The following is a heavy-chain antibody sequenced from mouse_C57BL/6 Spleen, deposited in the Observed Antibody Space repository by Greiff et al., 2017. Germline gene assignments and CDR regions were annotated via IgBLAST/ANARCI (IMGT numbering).Heavy chain of an antibody. Sequence: EVQLQESGPGMVKPSQSLSLTCTVTGYSITSGYDWHWIRHFPGNKLEWMGYISYSGSTNYNPSLKSRISITHDTSKNHFFLTLNSVTTEATATYYCARGQLRAWFAYWGQGTLVTVSA. V-gene: IGHV3-1*01. J-gene: IGHJ3*01. D-gene: IGHD3-2*02. CDR3: ARGQLRAWFAY. CDR1: GYSITSGYD. CDR2: ISYSGST.